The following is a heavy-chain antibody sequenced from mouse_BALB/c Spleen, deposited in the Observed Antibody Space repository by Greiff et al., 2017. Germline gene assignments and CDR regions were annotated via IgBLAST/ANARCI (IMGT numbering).Heavy chain of an antibody. CDR1: GFSLTSYG. V-gene: IGHV2-9*02. D-gene: IGHD2-4*01. Sequence: VKLMESGPGLVAPSQSLSITCTVSGFSLTSYGVHWVRQPPGKGLEWLGVIWAGGSTNYNSALMYRLSISKDNSKSQVFLKMDSLQTDDTARYYCARDMITTGRFAYWGQGTLVTVSA. J-gene: IGHJ3*01. CDR3: ARDMITTGRFAY. CDR2: IWAGGST.